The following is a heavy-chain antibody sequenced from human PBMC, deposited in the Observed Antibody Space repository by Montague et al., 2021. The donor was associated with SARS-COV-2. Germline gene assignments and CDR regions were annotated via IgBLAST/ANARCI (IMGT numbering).Heavy chain of an antibody. CDR1: GGSFSGYY. Sequence: SETLSLTCVVYGGSFSGYYWSWIRHLPGKGLEWIGEINHSGSTNYNPSLKSRVTISVDTSKSKFSLKVSSVTAAEKAVYFCARAPDYDTLTGALTEGFAFWGQGTLVTVSS. V-gene: IGHV4-34*01. CDR3: ARAPDYDTLTGALTEGFAF. CDR2: INHSGST. D-gene: IGHD3-9*01. J-gene: IGHJ4*02.